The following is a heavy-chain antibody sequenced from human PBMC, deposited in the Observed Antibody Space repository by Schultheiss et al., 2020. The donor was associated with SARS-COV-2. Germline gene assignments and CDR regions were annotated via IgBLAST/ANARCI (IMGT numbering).Heavy chain of an antibody. V-gene: IGHV3-66*03. CDR3: AREGYDILTGYPLDY. CDR2: IYSCGST. Sequence: GGSLRLSCAASGFTVSSNYMSWVRQAPGKGLEWVPVIYSCGSTYYADSVKGRFTISRDNSKNTLYLQMNSLRAEDTAVYYCAREGYDILTGYPLDYWGQGTLVTVSS. J-gene: IGHJ4*02. CDR1: GFTVSSNY. D-gene: IGHD3-9*01.